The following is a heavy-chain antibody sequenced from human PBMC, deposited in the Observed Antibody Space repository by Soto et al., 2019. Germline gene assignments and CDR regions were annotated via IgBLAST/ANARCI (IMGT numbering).Heavy chain of an antibody. CDR2: IYWDDDK. V-gene: IGHV2-5*02. D-gene: IGHD3-10*02. Sequence: QITLKESGPTLVKPTQTLTLTCTFSGFSLSTNGVGVGWIRQPPGKALEWLALIYWDDDKRYSPSLKSRLTXTXXTSKNQVVLTMTNMDPVDTATYYCAHSPRITMYDYWGQGTLVTVSS. CDR1: GFSLSTNGVG. CDR3: AHSPRITMYDY. J-gene: IGHJ4*02.